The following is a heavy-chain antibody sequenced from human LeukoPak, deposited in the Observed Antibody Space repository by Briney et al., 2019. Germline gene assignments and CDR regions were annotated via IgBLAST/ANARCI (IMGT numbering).Heavy chain of an antibody. Sequence: GGSLRLSCAASGFTFSGDYMSWIRQAPGKGLEWVSYISSVGSSIVYADSVKGRFTISRDNAKNSLFLQMNSLRAEDTAVYYCARGRYYFDYWGQGTLVTVSS. J-gene: IGHJ4*02. CDR1: GFTFSGDY. CDR3: ARGRYYFDY. V-gene: IGHV3-11*01. CDR2: ISSVGSSI.